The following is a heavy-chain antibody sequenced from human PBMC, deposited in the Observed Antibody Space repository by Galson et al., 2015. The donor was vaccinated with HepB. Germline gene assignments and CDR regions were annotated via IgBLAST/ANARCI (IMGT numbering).Heavy chain of an antibody. Sequence: SVKVSCKASGGAFSNFTFHWLRQAPGQGLEWLGSIIPIFRSTHYARRLQGTITISADESTATTHMELRFLWSEDTAMYYCARDAWAYYDTRDFSANYFDPWGHGTLVIVSS. CDR1: GGAFSNFT. CDR3: ARDAWAYYDTRDFSANYFDP. J-gene: IGHJ5*02. D-gene: IGHD3-16*01. V-gene: IGHV1-69*13. CDR2: IIPIFRST.